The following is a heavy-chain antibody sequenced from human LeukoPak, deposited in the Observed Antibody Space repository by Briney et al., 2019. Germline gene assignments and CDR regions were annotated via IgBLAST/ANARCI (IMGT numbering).Heavy chain of an antibody. CDR3: ARTLTTGYYRYGMDV. D-gene: IGHD1-14*01. CDR2: ISYSGST. Sequence: SETLSLTCTVSGGSISSSSYYWGWIRQPPGTGLEWIGTISYSGSTYYNPSLKSRVTISVDTSKNQFSLKLSSVTAADTAVYYCARTLTTGYYRYGMDVWGQGTTVTVSS. J-gene: IGHJ6*02. CDR1: GGSISSSSYY. V-gene: IGHV4-39*01.